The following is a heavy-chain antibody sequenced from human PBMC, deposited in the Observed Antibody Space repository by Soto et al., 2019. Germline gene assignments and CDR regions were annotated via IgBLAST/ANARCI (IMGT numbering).Heavy chain of an antibody. CDR1: GFTFSSYA. CDR3: AKSSPQLKTMIVVVIFDY. V-gene: IGHV3-23*01. CDR2: ISGSGGST. D-gene: IGHD3-22*01. J-gene: IGHJ4*02. Sequence: GESLKISCAASGFTFSSYAMSWVRQAPGKGLEWVSAISGSGGSTYYADSVKGRFTISRDNSKNTLYLQMNSLRAEDTAVYYCAKSSPQLKTMIVVVIFDYWGQGTLVTVSS.